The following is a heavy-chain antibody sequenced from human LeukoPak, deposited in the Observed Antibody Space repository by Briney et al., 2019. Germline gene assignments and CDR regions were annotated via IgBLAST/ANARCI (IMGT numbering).Heavy chain of an antibody. CDR3: ARGSGSRDAFDI. CDR2: IIPIFGTA. J-gene: IGHJ3*02. Sequence: GASVKVSCKASGYSFINFGLSWVRQAPGQGLEWMGGIIPIFGTANYAQKFQGRVTITADESTSTAYMELSSLRSEDTAVYYCARGSGSRDAFDIWGQGTMVTVSS. CDR1: GYSFINFG. D-gene: IGHD1-26*01. V-gene: IGHV1-69*13.